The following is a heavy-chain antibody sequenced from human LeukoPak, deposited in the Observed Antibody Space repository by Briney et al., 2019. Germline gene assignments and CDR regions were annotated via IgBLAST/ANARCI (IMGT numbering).Heavy chain of an antibody. CDR2: INNSGST. CDR1: GGSISTFY. J-gene: IGHJ5*02. CDR3: AREGGDPRWLDP. V-gene: IGHV4-4*07. D-gene: IGHD6-25*01. Sequence: SEALSLTCTVSGGSISTFYWTWIRQPAGKGLEWIGRINNSGSTNYNPSLRSRVSMSVDRSKNQFSVTLSSVTAADTAVYFCAREGGDPRWLDPWGQGTLVTVSS.